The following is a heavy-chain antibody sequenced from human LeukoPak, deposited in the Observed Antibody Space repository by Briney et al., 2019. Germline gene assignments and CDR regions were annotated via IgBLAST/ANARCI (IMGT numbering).Heavy chain of an antibody. V-gene: IGHV4-34*01. CDR3: ASLAAGYGMDV. D-gene: IGHD6-13*01. CDR2: INHSGST. CDR1: GGSFSTYY. Sequence: SETLSLTCGVYGGSFSTYYWSWIRQPPGKGLEWIGEINHSGSTNYNPSLKSRVTISVDTSKNQFSLKLSSVTAADTAVYYCASLAAGYGMDVWGQGTTVTVSS. J-gene: IGHJ6*02.